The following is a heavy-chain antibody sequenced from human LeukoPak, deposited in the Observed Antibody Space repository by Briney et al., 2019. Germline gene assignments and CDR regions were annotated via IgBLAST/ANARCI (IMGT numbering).Heavy chain of an antibody. CDR1: GFTFSSYE. Sequence: GGSLRLSCVASGFTFSSYEMNWVRQAPGKGLEWVSYISRGGTKRFYADSVKGGFTISRDDAKNSLYLQMNSLRAEDTAVYYCARVYQGGNAGLLYWGQGTLVTVSS. V-gene: IGHV3-48*03. CDR3: ARVYQGGNAGLLY. J-gene: IGHJ4*02. D-gene: IGHD2-2*01. CDR2: ISRGGTKR.